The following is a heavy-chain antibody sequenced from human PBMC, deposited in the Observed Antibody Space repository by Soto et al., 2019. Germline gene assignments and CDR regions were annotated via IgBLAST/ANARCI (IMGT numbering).Heavy chain of an antibody. J-gene: IGHJ5*02. V-gene: IGHV1-18*01. CDR3: VRDASSGYRGWWDP. Sequence: GASVKVSCKASGGTFSSYAISWVRQAPGQGLEWMGLLIPYNGDRIYAQKFQGRVILTTDTATNTAYMELGSLRSDDTAVYYCVRDASSGYRGWWDPWGQGTLVTVSS. CDR2: LIPYNGDR. D-gene: IGHD5-12*01. CDR1: GGTFSSYA.